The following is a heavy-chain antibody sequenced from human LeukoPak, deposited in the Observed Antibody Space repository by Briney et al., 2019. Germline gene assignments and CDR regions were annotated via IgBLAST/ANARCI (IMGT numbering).Heavy chain of an antibody. CDR2: IYSGGST. CDR1: GFTFSSYW. J-gene: IGHJ4*02. D-gene: IGHD1-26*01. CDR3: ARDPSWEDY. Sequence: GGSLRLSCAASGFTFSSYWMSWVRQAPGKGLEWVSVIYSGGSTYYADSVKGRFTISRDNSKNTLYLQMNSLRAEDTAVYYCARDPSWEDYWGQGTLVTVSS. V-gene: IGHV3-53*01.